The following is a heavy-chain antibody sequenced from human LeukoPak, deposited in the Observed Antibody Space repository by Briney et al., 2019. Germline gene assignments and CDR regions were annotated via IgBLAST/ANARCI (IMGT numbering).Heavy chain of an antibody. CDR3: ARVQRGYTYDAFDI. J-gene: IGHJ3*02. V-gene: IGHV4-38-2*02. D-gene: IGHD5-18*01. CDR1: GHSISSGYY. Sequence: SETLSLTCTVSGHSISSGYYWGWIRQPPGKGLEWIGTIYHTGRTYYNPSLKSRVSISVDTSKNQFSLNLSSVTAADTAVYYCARVQRGYTYDAFDIWSQGTMVTVSS. CDR2: IYHTGRT.